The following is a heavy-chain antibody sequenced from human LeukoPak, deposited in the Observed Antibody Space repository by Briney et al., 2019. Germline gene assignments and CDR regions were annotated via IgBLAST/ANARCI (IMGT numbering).Heavy chain of an antibody. CDR1: GGSYSGYY. CDR2: INHSGST. CDR3: ATYIVGATKAAFDI. J-gene: IGHJ3*02. D-gene: IGHD1-26*01. Sequence: PSETLSLTCAVYGGSYSGYYWSWIRQPPGKGLEWIGEINHSGSTNYNPSLKSRVTISVDTSKNQFSLKLSSVTAADTAVYYCATYIVGATKAAFDIWGQGTVVSVSS. V-gene: IGHV4-34*01.